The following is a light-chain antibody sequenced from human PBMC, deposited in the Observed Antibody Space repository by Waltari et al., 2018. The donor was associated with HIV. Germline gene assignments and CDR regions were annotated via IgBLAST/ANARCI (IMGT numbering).Light chain of an antibody. CDR2: GNS. Sequence: QSVLTQPPSVSGAPGQRVTISCTGSSSNIRAGYDVHWYQQLPGTAPKLLLYGNSNRPSGVPAVFSGSKSGTSASLAITGLQAEDEADYYCQSYDSSLSGSSVFGTGTKVTVL. CDR3: QSYDSSLSGSSV. V-gene: IGLV1-40*01. J-gene: IGLJ1*01. CDR1: SSNIRAGYD.